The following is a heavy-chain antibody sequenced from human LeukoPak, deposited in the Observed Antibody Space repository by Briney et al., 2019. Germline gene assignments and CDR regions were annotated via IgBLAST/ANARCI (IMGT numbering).Heavy chain of an antibody. CDR3: ARLSSGSYSSGSFDY. V-gene: IGHV4-39*01. CDR2: IYYSGST. J-gene: IGHJ4*02. CDR1: GGSNSSTSYF. D-gene: IGHD1-26*01. Sequence: SETLSLTCTVSGGSNSSTSYFWAWIRQPPGKGLEWIGNIYYSGSTDYNPSLKSRVTISVDTSQNQVSLNLSSVTAADSAVFYCARLSSGSYSSGSFDYWGQGTLVTVSS.